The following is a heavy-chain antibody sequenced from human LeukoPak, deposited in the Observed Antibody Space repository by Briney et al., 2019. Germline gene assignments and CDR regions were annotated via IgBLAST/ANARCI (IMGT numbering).Heavy chain of an antibody. Sequence: SETLSLTCIVSNGSISTYYWSRIRQPPGKGLEWIGYIDYSGSTNYNPSLKSRVTMSLDTSKNHLSLRLSSVTAADSAVYYCARVSRRHTLDYWGQGTLVTVSS. CDR2: IDYSGST. CDR3: ARVSRRHTLDY. V-gene: IGHV4-59*01. J-gene: IGHJ4*02. CDR1: NGSISTYY.